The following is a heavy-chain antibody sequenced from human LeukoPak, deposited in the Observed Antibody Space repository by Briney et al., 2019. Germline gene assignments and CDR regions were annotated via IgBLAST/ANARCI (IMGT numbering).Heavy chain of an antibody. J-gene: IGHJ4*02. CDR3: VRGGSRYFDY. CDR1: GFTFSGYW. Sequence: GGSLRLSCAASGFTFSGYWMSWVRQAPGKGLEWVANIKPDGSDKYYVDSVKGRFTISRDNAKNSLYLQMNSLRAEDTAIYYCVRGGSRYFDYWGQGTLVTVSS. V-gene: IGHV3-7*05. D-gene: IGHD6-13*01. CDR2: IKPDGSDK.